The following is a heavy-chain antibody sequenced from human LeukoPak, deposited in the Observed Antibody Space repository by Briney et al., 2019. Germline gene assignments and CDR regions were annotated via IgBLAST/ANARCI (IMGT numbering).Heavy chain of an antibody. V-gene: IGHV3-74*01. Sequence: GGSLRLSCVASGFTFSSYWMHWVRQDPRKGLVWASRINGDGRNINYADSVRGRFTISRDNAKNTLYLQMNTLRVEDTAVYYCTRDLMDYDVSTGLHHYYMDVWGQGTTVTVSS. CDR3: TRDLMDYDVSTGLHHYYMDV. D-gene: IGHD3-9*01. J-gene: IGHJ6*02. CDR2: INGDGRNI. CDR1: GFTFSSYW.